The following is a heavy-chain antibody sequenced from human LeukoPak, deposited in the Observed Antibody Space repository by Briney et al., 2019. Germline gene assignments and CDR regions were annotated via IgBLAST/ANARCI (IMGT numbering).Heavy chain of an antibody. D-gene: IGHD4-17*01. Sequence: SETLSLTCAVYGGSFSGYYWSWIRQPPGKGLEWIGEINHSGSTNYNPSLKSRVTISVDTSKNRFSLKLSSVTAADTAAYYCASATVTIFYYYYGMDVWGQGTTVTVSS. CDR3: ASATVTIFYYYYGMDV. V-gene: IGHV4-34*01. CDR2: INHSGST. J-gene: IGHJ6*02. CDR1: GGSFSGYY.